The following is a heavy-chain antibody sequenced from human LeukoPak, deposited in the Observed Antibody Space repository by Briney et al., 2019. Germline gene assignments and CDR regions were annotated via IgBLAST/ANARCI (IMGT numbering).Heavy chain of an antibody. CDR2: IKKKGDGGTT. D-gene: IGHD3-10*01. CDR1: GFPFSDDW. J-gene: IGHJ4*02. V-gene: IGHV3-15*01. CDR3: TTVTMVRGYDY. Sequence: GGSLRLSCAASGFPFSDDWMNWVRQAPGKGLEWVGRIKKKGDGGTTDYAAPVKGRFTISRDDSKNMLYLEMNNLKIEDTAVYYCTTVTMVRGYDYWGQGTLVTVSS.